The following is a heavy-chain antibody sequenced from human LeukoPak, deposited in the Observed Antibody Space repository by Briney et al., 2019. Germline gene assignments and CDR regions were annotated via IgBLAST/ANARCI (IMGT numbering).Heavy chain of an antibody. CDR1: GGSISSYY. J-gene: IGHJ4*02. CDR3: ARGGAAAGRNFDY. Sequence: PSETLSLTCTVSGGSISSYYWSWIRQPPGKGLEWIGYIYYSGSTNYSPSLKSRVTISVDTSKNQFSLKLSSVTAADTAVYYCARGGAAAGRNFDYWGQGTLVTVSS. CDR2: IYYSGST. V-gene: IGHV4-59*01. D-gene: IGHD6-13*01.